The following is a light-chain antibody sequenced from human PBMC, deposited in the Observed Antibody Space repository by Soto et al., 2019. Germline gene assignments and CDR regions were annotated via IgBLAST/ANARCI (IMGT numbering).Light chain of an antibody. J-gene: IGKJ3*01. CDR2: AAS. CDR1: QGISNY. V-gene: IGKV1-27*01. CDR3: QKYNSAPEGFT. Sequence: DIQMTQSPSSLSASVGDRVTITCRASQGISNYLAWYQQKPGKFPKLLIYAASTLQSGVPSRFSGSGSGTDFTLTISSLQPEDVATYYCQKYNSAPEGFTFGPGTKVDIK.